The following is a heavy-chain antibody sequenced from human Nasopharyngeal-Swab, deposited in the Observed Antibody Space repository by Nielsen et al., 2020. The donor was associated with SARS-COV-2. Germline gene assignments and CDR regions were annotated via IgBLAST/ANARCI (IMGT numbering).Heavy chain of an antibody. J-gene: IGHJ4*02. CDR2: ISSSSRYI. Sequence: GGSLRLSCEASGFIFSDYTINWVRQAPGKGLEWVSSISSSSRYIFYADSVRGRFTNSRDNAKKSVFLQMDRLRVGDTAVYYCARSLGAEVLAVEHYWGQGTPVTVSS. CDR1: GFIFSDYT. D-gene: IGHD3-10*01. V-gene: IGHV3-21*01. CDR3: ARSLGAEVLAVEHY.